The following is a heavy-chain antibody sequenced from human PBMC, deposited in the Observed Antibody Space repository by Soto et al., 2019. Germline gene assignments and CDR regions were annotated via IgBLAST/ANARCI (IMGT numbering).Heavy chain of an antibody. Sequence: GASVKVSCKASGGTFSSYAISWVRQAPGQGLEWMGGISAYNGNTNYAQKLQGRVTMTTDTSTSTAYMELRSLRSDDTAVYYCARDYGGGWDYWGQGTLVTVSS. CDR2: ISAYNGNT. V-gene: IGHV1-18*01. CDR1: GGTFSSYA. D-gene: IGHD3-16*01. CDR3: ARDYGGGWDY. J-gene: IGHJ4*02.